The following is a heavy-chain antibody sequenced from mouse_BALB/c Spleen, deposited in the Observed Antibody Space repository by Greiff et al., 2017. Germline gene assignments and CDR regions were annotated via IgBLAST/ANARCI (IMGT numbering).Heavy chain of an antibody. CDR2: ISSGGST. CDR1: GFTFSSYA. Sequence: EVQLVESGGGLVKPGGSLKLSCAASGFTFSSYAMSWVRQTPEKRLEWVASISSGGSTYYPDSVKGRFTISRDNARNILYLQMSSLRSEDTAMYYCARQGTVVADYWGQGTTLTVSS. D-gene: IGHD1-1*01. CDR3: ARQGTVVADY. V-gene: IGHV5-6-5*01. J-gene: IGHJ2*01.